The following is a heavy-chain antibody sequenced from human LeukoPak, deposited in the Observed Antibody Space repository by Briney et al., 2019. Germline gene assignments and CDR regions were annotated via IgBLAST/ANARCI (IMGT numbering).Heavy chain of an antibody. CDR2: IYYSGRT. Sequence: SETLSLTCTVSGGSISSSSYYWGWIRQPPGMGLEWIGSIYYSGRTYSNPSLKSRVTISADTSKNQFSLKLSSVTAADTAVYYCAADTSGYYDFDYWGQGTLVTVSS. J-gene: IGHJ4*02. D-gene: IGHD3-22*01. CDR3: AADTSGYYDFDY. V-gene: IGHV4-39*01. CDR1: GGSISSSSYY.